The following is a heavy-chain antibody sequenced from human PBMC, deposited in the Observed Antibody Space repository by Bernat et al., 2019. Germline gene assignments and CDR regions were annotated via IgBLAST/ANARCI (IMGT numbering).Heavy chain of an antibody. V-gene: IGHV3-30*18. J-gene: IGHJ4*02. CDR3: AKEIDY. CDR2: ISYDGSNK. Sequence: QVQLVESGGGVVQPGRSLRLSCAASGFTFSSYGMHWVRQAPGKGLEWVAVISYDGSNKYYAASVKGRFTISRDNSKNTLYLQMNSLRAEDTAVYYCAKEIDYWGQGTLVTVSS. CDR1: GFTFSSYG.